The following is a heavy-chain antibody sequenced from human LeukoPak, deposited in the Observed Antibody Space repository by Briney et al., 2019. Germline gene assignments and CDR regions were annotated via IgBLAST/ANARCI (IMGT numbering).Heavy chain of an antibody. J-gene: IGHJ3*02. V-gene: IGHV3-30*18. CDR1: GFTFSSYG. D-gene: IGHD6-13*01. CDR3: ANSPSPRSWIAFDI. CDR2: ISYDGNNK. Sequence: GGSLRLSCAASGFTFSSYGMHWVRQAPGKGLEWVAVISYDGNNKYYVDSVRGRFAISRDNSKNTLSLQMNSLRTEDTAVYYCANSPSPRSWIAFDIWGQGTMVTASS.